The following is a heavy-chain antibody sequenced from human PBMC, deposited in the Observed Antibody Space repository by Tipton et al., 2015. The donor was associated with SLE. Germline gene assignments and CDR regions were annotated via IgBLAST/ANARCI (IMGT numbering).Heavy chain of an antibody. J-gene: IGHJ3*02. CDR3: ARESEQEAPFHI. Sequence: SLRLSCAASGFTFSGYTMNWVRQAPGKGLEWVSYISSSGSTIYYADSVKGRFTISRDNAKNSLYLQMNSLRAEDTAVYYCARESEQEAPFHIWGQGTMVTVSS. CDR1: GFTFSGYT. V-gene: IGHV3-48*01. CDR2: ISSSGSTI. D-gene: IGHD3-3*01.